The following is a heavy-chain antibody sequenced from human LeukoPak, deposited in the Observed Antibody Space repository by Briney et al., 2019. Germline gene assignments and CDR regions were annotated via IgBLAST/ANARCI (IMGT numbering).Heavy chain of an antibody. Sequence: ASVKVSCKASGYTFTSYAMHWVRQAPGQGLEWMGWINAGNDNTKYSQKFQGRVTITRDTSASTAYMELSSLRSEDTAVYYCARGDCSGGSCYFNRDYYYGMDVWGKGTTVTVSS. V-gene: IGHV1-3*01. CDR2: INAGNDNT. J-gene: IGHJ6*04. D-gene: IGHD2-15*01. CDR3: ARGDCSGGSCYFNRDYYYGMDV. CDR1: GYTFTSYA.